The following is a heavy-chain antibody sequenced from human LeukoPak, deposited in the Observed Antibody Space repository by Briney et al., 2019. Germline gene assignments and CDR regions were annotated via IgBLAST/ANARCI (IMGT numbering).Heavy chain of an antibody. CDR2: ISFDGSNK. V-gene: IGHV3-30-3*01. Sequence: AGGSLRLSCAASGFTFSRYAMHWVRQAPGEGLEWVAVISFDGSNKYYGDSLKGRFTISRDNSKNTLYLQMNSLRGEDMAIYYCARDFGWLSGFDYWGQGTLVTVSS. D-gene: IGHD3-9*01. J-gene: IGHJ4*02. CDR1: GFTFSRYA. CDR3: ARDFGWLSGFDY.